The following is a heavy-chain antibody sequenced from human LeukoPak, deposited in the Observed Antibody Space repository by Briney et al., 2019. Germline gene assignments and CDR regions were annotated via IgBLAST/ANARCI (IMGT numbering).Heavy chain of an antibody. CDR1: VHSFHLYY. Sequence: PSDTLSLTCTVSVHSFHLYYWNWIRQPTGRGLECIGRIYSKGSTNSNPSLRSRITMSVDTSKSQFSLKVSSVTAADTAVYYCARVSSSSGYYFDYWGQGTLVTVSS. CDR3: ARVSSSSGYYFDY. CDR2: IYSKGST. V-gene: IGHV4-4*07. D-gene: IGHD6-19*01. J-gene: IGHJ4*02.